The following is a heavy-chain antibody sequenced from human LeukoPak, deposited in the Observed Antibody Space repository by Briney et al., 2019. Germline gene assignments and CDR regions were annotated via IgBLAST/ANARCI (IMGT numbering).Heavy chain of an antibody. J-gene: IGHJ4*02. CDR3: ARVPPYGSGSGYFDY. Sequence: PSETLSLTCAVYGGSFSGYYWSWIRQPPGKGLEWIGEINHSGSTNYNPSLKSRVTISVDTSKNQFSLKLSSVTAADTAVYYCARVPPYGSGSGYFDYWGQGTLVTVSS. CDR1: GGSFSGYY. D-gene: IGHD3-10*01. CDR2: INHSGST. V-gene: IGHV4-34*01.